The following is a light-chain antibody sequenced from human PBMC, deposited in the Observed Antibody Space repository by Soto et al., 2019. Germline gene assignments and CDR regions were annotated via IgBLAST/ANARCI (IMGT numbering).Light chain of an antibody. J-gene: IGLJ1*01. Sequence: QSVLTQPPSVSGAPGQTVTISCFGSDSNIGPNYVYWYGVVPGTSPRLVLSREKRPSGVPDRFSGSKSATSATLAISGLRVDDDGDYFCAAWDDTAHAYVFGGGTKVTVL. CDR3: AAWDDTAHAYV. CDR2: RE. V-gene: IGLV1-47*01. CDR1: DSNIGPNY.